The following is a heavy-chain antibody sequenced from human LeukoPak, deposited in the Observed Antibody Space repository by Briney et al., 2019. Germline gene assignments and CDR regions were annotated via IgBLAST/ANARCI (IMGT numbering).Heavy chain of an antibody. D-gene: IGHD6-19*01. Sequence: GGSLRLSCAASGFTFSSYAMSWVRQAPGKGLEWVSAISGSGGSTYYADSVKGRFTISRDNAKNSLYLQMNSLRAEDTAVYYCARDGRQWLVSYFDYWGQGTLVTVSS. J-gene: IGHJ4*02. CDR2: ISGSGGST. CDR3: ARDGRQWLVSYFDY. V-gene: IGHV3-23*01. CDR1: GFTFSSYA.